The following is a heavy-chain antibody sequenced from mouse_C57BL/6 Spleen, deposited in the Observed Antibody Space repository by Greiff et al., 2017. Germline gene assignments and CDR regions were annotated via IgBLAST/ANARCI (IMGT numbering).Heavy chain of an antibody. Sequence: EVHLVESGGGLAKPGGSLKLSCAASGFTFSDSGMHWVRQATEKGLEWVAYISSGSSTIYSADTVKGRFTIARDNGKDTLCLQMTSLGSEDTAMCYCARRGFTTVVPMDYWGQGTSVTGSS. D-gene: IGHD1-1*01. CDR1: GFTFSDSG. J-gene: IGHJ4*01. CDR2: ISSGSSTI. CDR3: ARRGFTTVVPMDY. V-gene: IGHV5-17*01.